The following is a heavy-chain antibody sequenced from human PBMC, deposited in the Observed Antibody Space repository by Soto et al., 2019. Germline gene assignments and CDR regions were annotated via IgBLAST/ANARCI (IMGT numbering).Heavy chain of an antibody. CDR2: IYPGDSDT. D-gene: IGHD2-2*02. V-gene: IGHV5-51*01. CDR3: ATGGYCSATRYYNFFDY. Sequence: GESLKISCQGSGYSFTTYWIGWVRQMPGKGLEWMGIIYPGDSDTRYSPSFQGQVTISADKSITTAYLQWSSLKASDTAIYYCATGGYCSATRYYNFFDYWGQGTLVTVSS. J-gene: IGHJ4*02. CDR1: GYSFTTYW.